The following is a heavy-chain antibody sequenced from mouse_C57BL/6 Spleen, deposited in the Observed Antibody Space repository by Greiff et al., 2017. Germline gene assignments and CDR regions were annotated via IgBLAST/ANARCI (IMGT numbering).Heavy chain of an antibody. CDR2: IYPGSGNT. CDR1: GYTFTDYY. Sequence: QVQLQQSGAELVRPGASVKLSCKASGYTFTDYYINWVKQRPGQGLEWIARIYPGSGNTYYNEKFKGKATLTAEKSSSTAYMQLSSLTSEDSAVYFCARESWDGAYWGQGTLVTVSA. CDR3: ARESWDGAY. D-gene: IGHD4-1*01. J-gene: IGHJ3*01. V-gene: IGHV1-76*01.